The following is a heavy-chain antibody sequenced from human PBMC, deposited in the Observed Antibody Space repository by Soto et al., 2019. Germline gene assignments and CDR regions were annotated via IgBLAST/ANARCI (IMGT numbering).Heavy chain of an antibody. V-gene: IGHV3-7*03. D-gene: IGHD3-16*02. CDR1: GFSFRDYW. CDR2: IKQDESDK. J-gene: IGHJ5*02. Sequence: GGSLRLSCAVSGFSFRDYWMSWVRQAPGKGPEWVANIKQDESDKYYVDSVKGRFTISRDNAKNALYLQMNSLRVEDTAVYYCAAYCYTMTCTHFHGYSWGQGTQVTVSS. CDR3: AAYCYTMTCTHFHGYS.